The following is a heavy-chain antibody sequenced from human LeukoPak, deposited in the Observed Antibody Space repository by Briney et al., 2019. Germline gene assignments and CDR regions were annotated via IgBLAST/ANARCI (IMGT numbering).Heavy chain of an antibody. D-gene: IGHD2-2*01. CDR1: GYTFTGYW. CDR2: TNPKNGDR. Sequence: VASVKVSCKASGYTFTGYWIHWVRQAPGQGFEWMGWTNPKNGDRKYAQKFQGRVTMTRDTSTSTVYMEVSRLTSDDTAVYYSTRGVLPARFDFWGQGTLVTVSS. J-gene: IGHJ5*01. V-gene: IGHV1-2*02. CDR3: TRGVLPARFDF.